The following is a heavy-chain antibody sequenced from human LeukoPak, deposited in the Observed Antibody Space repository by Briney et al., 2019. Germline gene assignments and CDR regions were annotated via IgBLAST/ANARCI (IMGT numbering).Heavy chain of an antibody. CDR3: ARTYYYDSSGYYIDY. Sequence: SETLSLTCTVSGGSISSGGYYWSWIRQPPGKGLEWIGYIYHSGSTYYNPSPKSRVTISVDRSKNQFSLKLSSVTAADTAVYYCARTYYYDSSGYYIDYWGQGTLVTVSS. CDR2: IYHSGST. J-gene: IGHJ4*02. V-gene: IGHV4-30-2*01. D-gene: IGHD3-22*01. CDR1: GGSISSGGYY.